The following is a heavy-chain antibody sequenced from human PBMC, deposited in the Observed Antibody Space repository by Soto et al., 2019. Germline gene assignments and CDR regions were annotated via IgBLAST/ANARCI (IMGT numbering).Heavy chain of an antibody. CDR1: GGTFSSYA. V-gene: IGHV1-69*13. J-gene: IGHJ6*02. Sequence: ASVKVSCKASGGTFSSYAISWVRQAPGQGLEWMGGIIPIFGTANYAQKFQGRVTITADESTSTAYMELSSLRSEDTAVYYCARETSRDGYRIRYYYGMDVWGQGTTVTVSS. CDR2: IIPIFGTA. CDR3: ARETSRDGYRIRYYYGMDV. D-gene: IGHD5-12*01.